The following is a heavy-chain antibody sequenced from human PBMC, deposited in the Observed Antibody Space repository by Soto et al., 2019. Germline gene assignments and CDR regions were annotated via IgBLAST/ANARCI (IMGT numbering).Heavy chain of an antibody. J-gene: IGHJ5*02. CDR1: GFTFSSYG. Sequence: QVQLVESGGGVVQPGRSLRLSCAASGFTFSSYGMHWVRQAPGKGLEWVAVIWYDGSNKYYADSVKGRFTISRDNSKNTLYLQMNSLRAEDKAVYYCARDSDYYDSSGYASDDWFDPWGQGTLVTVSS. V-gene: IGHV3-33*01. CDR2: IWYDGSNK. CDR3: ARDSDYYDSSGYASDDWFDP. D-gene: IGHD3-22*01.